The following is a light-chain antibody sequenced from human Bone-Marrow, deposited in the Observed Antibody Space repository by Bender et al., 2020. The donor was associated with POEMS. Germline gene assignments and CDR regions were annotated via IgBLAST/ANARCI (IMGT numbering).Light chain of an antibody. V-gene: IGLV2-11*01. CDR2: DVN. J-gene: IGLJ3*02. Sequence: QSALTQPRSVSGSPGQSVTISCTGTSSDVGAYNYVSWYQQHPGEAPKLMIYDVNKRPSGVPDRFSGSKSGSTASLTISGLQAEDEADYYCSSYTSISTLVFGGGTKLTVL. CDR1: SSDVGAYNY. CDR3: SSYTSISTLV.